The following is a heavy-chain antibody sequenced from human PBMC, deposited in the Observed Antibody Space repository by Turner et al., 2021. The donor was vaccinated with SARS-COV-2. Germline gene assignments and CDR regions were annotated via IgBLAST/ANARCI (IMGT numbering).Heavy chain of an antibody. CDR3: AKQLGLYSNPMYYFDY. J-gene: IGHJ4*02. V-gene: IGHV3-30*18. CDR2: ISEDGKNK. CDR1: GFTFSSYG. Sequence: QVQLVESGGGVVQPGRSLRLSCAASGFTFSSYGMHWVRQAPGKGLEWVAVISEDGKNKYYADSVKGRFTISRDNSKNTLYLQMNSLRAEDTAVYYCAKQLGLYSNPMYYFDYWGQGTLVTVSS. D-gene: IGHD4-4*01.